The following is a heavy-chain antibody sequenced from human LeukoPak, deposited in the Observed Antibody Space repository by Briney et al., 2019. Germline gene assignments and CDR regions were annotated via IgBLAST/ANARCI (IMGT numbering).Heavy chain of an antibody. CDR2: IYYSGYT. J-gene: IGHJ6*03. Sequence: SETLSLTCIVSGGSISSYYWSWIRQPPGKGLEWIGCIYYSGYTNYKSSLKSRVTISVDTSKNQFSLKLSSVTAADTAVYYCARTTMVRGTYYMDVWGKGTTVTVSS. CDR3: ARTTMVRGTYYMDV. V-gene: IGHV4-59*01. D-gene: IGHD3-10*01. CDR1: GGSISSYY.